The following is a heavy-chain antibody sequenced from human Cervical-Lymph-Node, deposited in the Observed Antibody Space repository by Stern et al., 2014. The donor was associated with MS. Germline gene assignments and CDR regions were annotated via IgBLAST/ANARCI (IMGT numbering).Heavy chain of an antibody. CDR2: INPSGGSP. CDR3: ASPGAEDAFDI. CDR1: GYTFTSYY. Sequence: QVQLVQSGAEVKKPGASVKVSCKASGYTFTSYYMHWVRQAPGQGLEWMGIINPSGGSPSYAPTFQGRVTITRDTSPSTVYMELSSLRSEDTAVYYCASPGAEDAFDIWGQGTMVTVSS. J-gene: IGHJ3*02. V-gene: IGHV1-46*01.